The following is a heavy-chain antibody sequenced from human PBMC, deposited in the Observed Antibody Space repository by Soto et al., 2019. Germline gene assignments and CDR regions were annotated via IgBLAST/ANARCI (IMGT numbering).Heavy chain of an antibody. CDR1: GGTFSSYA. D-gene: IGHD6-6*01. CDR3: ARDDMLVTRYYYYYGMDV. Sequence: QVQLVQSGAEVKKPGSSVKVSCKASGGTFSSYAISWVRQAPGQGREWMGGIIPIFGTANYAQKFQGRVTITADESTSTAYMELSSLRSEDTAVYYCARDDMLVTRYYYYYGMDVWGQGTTVTVSS. V-gene: IGHV1-69*01. CDR2: IIPIFGTA. J-gene: IGHJ6*02.